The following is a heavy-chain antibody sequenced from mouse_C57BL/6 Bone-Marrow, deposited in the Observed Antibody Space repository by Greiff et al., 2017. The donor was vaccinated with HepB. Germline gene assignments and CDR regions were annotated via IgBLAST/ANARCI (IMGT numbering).Heavy chain of an antibody. CDR1: GYSITSGYY. Sequence: EVQLQQSGPGLVKPSQSLSLTCSVTGYSITSGYYWNWIRQFPGNKLEWMGYISYDGSNNYNPSLKNRISITRDTSKNQFFLKLNSVTTEDTATYYCARDAITTVVATRGYFDYWGQGTTLTVSS. J-gene: IGHJ2*01. V-gene: IGHV3-6*01. D-gene: IGHD1-1*01. CDR3: ARDAITTVVATRGYFDY. CDR2: ISYDGSN.